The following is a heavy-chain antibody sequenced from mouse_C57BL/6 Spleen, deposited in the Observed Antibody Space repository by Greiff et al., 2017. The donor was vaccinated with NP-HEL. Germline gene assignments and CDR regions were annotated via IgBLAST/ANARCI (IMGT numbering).Heavy chain of an antibody. D-gene: IGHD1-1*01. V-gene: IGHV1-26*01. CDR1: GYTFTDYY. CDR2: INPNNGGT. CDR3: ASGDYYGSSYGGDFDY. Sequence: EVQLQQSGPELVKPGASVKISCKASGYTFTDYYMNWVKQSHGKSLEWIGDINPNNGGTSYNQKFKGKATLTVDKSSSTAYMELRSLTSEDSAVYYCASGDYYGSSYGGDFDYWGQGTTLTVSS. J-gene: IGHJ2*01.